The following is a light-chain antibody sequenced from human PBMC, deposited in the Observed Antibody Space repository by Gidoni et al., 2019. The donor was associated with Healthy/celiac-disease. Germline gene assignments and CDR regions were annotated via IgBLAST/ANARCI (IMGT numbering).Light chain of an antibody. J-gene: IGLJ3*02. CDR3: GTWDSSLSSWV. CDR2: ENN. Sequence: QSVLTQPPSVSAAPGQKVTISFPGSSPNIGNNYVSWYQQLPGTAPKLLIYENNKRPSGIPDRFSGSKSGTSATLGITGLQTGDEADYYCGTWDSSLSSWVFGGGTKLTVL. V-gene: IGLV1-51*02. CDR1: SPNIGNNY.